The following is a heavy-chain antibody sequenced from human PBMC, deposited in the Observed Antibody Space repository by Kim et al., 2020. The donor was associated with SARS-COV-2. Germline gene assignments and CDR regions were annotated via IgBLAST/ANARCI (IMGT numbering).Heavy chain of an antibody. Sequence: GGSLRLSCAASGFTFSSYWMHWVRQAPGKGLVWVSRINSDGSSTSYADSVKGRFTISRDNAKNTLYLQMNSLRAEDTAVYYCARGGDYKLFDYWGQGTLVTVSS. CDR1: GFTFSSYW. D-gene: IGHD4-17*01. CDR2: INSDGSST. J-gene: IGHJ4*02. CDR3: ARGGDYKLFDY. V-gene: IGHV3-74*01.